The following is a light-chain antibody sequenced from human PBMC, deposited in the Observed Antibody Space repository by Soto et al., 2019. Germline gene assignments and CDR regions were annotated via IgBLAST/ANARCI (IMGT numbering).Light chain of an antibody. J-gene: IGLJ2*01. CDR3: SSYAGSKNLV. V-gene: IGLV2-8*01. CDR1: SSDVGGDNY. Sequence: QSALTQPPSASGSPGQSVTISCTGTSSDVGGDNYVSWYQQHPGKAPKLMIYEVSKRPSGVPDRFSGSKSGNTASLTVSGLQAEDEADYYCSSYAGSKNLVFGGGTKLTVL. CDR2: EVS.